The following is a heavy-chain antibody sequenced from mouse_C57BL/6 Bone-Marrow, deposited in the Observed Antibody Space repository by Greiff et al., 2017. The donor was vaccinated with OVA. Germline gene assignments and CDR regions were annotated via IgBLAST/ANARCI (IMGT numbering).Heavy chain of an antibody. CDR1: GFTFSDYY. Sequence: EVKLVESEGGLVQPGSSMKLSCPASGFTFSDYYMAWVRQVPEKGLEWVANINYDGSSTYYLDSLKSRFIISRDNAKNILYLQMSSLKSEDTATYYCAREETYEGYFDVWGTGTTVTVSS. CDR3: AREETYEGYFDV. J-gene: IGHJ1*03. CDR2: INYDGSST. D-gene: IGHD2-3*01. V-gene: IGHV5-16*01.